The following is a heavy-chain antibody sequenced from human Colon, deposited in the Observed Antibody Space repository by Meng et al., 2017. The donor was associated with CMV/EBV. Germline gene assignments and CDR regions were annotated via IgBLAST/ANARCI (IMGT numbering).Heavy chain of an antibody. D-gene: IGHD2-15*01. CDR2: ISSSSRDI. Sequence: GESLKISCAASGFTFSSYSMNWVRQAPGKGLEWVSSISSSSRDINYADSVKGRFTISRDNAKNSLYLQMDSLRAEDSGVYYCATTIVVLPAATTDYWGQGTLVTVSS. J-gene: IGHJ4*02. CDR1: GFTFSSYS. V-gene: IGHV3-21*01. CDR3: ATTIVVLPAATTDY.